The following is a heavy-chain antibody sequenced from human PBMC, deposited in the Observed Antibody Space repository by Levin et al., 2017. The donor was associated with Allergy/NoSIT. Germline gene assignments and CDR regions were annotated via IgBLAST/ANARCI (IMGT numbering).Heavy chain of an antibody. V-gene: IGHV1-2*02. CDR2: IDPRSGDT. D-gene: IGHD3-22*01. J-gene: IGHJ4*02. Sequence: EASVKVSCKASGYMFIGYHMHWVRQAPGQGLEWMGWIDPRSGDTKYAQKFQGRVTLTRDTSTSTAYMELNSLRPDDTGVFYCARAPNNFVPTMIGGYWGQGTLVTVSS. CDR3: ARAPNNFVPTMIGGY. CDR1: GYMFIGYH.